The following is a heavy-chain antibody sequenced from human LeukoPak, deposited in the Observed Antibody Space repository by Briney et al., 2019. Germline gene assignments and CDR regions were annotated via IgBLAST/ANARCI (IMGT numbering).Heavy chain of an antibody. Sequence: GGSLRLSCAASGFTFISYEMNWVRQAPGKGLEWVSYISSSGSTIYYADSVKGRFTISRDNAKNSLYLQMNSLRAEDTAVYYCASEGYHYGDYWGQGTLVTVSS. V-gene: IGHV3-48*03. CDR1: GFTFISYE. CDR3: ASEGYHYGDY. CDR2: ISSSGSTI. D-gene: IGHD2-15*01. J-gene: IGHJ4*02.